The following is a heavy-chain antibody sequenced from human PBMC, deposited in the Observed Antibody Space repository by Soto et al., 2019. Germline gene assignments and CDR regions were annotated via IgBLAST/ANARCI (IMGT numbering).Heavy chain of an antibody. J-gene: IGHJ4*02. CDR2: IIPILGIA. CDR3: ARAGIAVAGIFAY. CDR1: GGTFSSYT. V-gene: IGHV1-69*02. D-gene: IGHD6-19*01. Sequence: QVQLVQSGAEVKKPGSSVKVSCKASGGTFSSYTISWVRQAPGQGLEWMGRIIPILGIANYAQKFQGRVTITADKSTSTAYMELISLRSEDTAVYYCARAGIAVAGIFAYWGQGTLVTVSS.